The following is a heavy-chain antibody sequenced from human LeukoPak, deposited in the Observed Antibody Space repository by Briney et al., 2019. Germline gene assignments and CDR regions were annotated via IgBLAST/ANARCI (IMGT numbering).Heavy chain of an antibody. J-gene: IGHJ1*01. D-gene: IGHD6-13*01. CDR1: GFTFSNAW. CDR2: ISGSGGST. V-gene: IGHV3-23*01. Sequence: GGSLRLSCAASGFTFSNAWMSWVRQAPGKGLEWVSAISGSGGSTYYADSVKGRFTISRDNSKNTLYLQMNSLRAEDTAVYYCAKSRGIAAALHYFQHWGQGTLVTVSS. CDR3: AKSRGIAAALHYFQH.